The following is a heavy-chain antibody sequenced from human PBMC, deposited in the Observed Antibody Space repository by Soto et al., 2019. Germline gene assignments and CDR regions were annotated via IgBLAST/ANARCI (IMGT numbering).Heavy chain of an antibody. V-gene: IGHV3-30*18. D-gene: IGHD2-15*01. J-gene: IGHJ4*02. CDR2: ITYDGNDK. CDR3: ANSCSRSACFEY. CDR1: GFTFSSYG. Sequence: QVQLVESGGGVVQPGRSLRLSCVASGFTFSSYGMHWVRQAPGKGLEWVSAITYDGNDKYHADSVKGRFTISRDNSVNALFLQLTSLTSEDTAVYFCANSCSRSACFEYWGQGALVTV.